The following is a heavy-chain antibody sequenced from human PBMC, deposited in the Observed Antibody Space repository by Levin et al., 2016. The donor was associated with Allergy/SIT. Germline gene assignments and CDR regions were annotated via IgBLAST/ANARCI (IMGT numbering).Heavy chain of an antibody. CDR3: VKDPYSNRSPGPYGMDV. D-gene: IGHD4-11*01. V-gene: IGHV3-23*01. CDR2: ISSTGSYT. J-gene: IGHJ6*02. Sequence: VRQAPGKGLEWVSAISSTGSYTYYADSVKGRFTISRDNSRNTLFLQMNSLRAEDTAVYYCVKDPYSNRSPGPYGMDVWGQGTTVTVSS.